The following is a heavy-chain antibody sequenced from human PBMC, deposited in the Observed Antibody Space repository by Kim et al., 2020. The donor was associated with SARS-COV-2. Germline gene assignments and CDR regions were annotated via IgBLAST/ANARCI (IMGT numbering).Heavy chain of an antibody. CDR1: GFTFDDYA. V-gene: IGHV3-9*01. CDR3: AKLLGDYGDPFDY. Sequence: GGSLRLSCAASGFTFDDYAMHWVRQAPGKGLEWVSGISWNSGSIGYADSVKGRFTISRDNAKNSLYLQMNSLRAEDTALYYCAKLLGDYGDPFDYWGQGTLVTVSS. J-gene: IGHJ4*02. CDR2: ISWNSGSI. D-gene: IGHD4-17*01.